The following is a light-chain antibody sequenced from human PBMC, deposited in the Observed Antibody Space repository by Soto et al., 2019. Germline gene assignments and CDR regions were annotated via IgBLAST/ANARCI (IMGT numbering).Light chain of an antibody. J-gene: IGKJ2*01. Sequence: DIQMTQSPSSLSASVGDRVTITCRASQGISTYLNCYQQKPGKAPKLLIYDASTLESGVPSRFSGSGFGTEFTLTINSLQPDDFGTYYCQQYESFSPYTFGRGTRLEIK. V-gene: IGKV1-5*01. CDR3: QQYESFSPYT. CDR1: QGISTY. CDR2: DAS.